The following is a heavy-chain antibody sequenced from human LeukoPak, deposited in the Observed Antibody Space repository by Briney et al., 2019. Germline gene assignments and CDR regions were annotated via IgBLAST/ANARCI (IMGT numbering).Heavy chain of an antibody. J-gene: IGHJ4*02. CDR2: IYWDDDK. D-gene: IGHD3-16*02. CDR1: GFSLSTSGVG. V-gene: IGHV2-5*02. CDR3: AHSSYDYVWGSYRLVDY. Sequence: SGPTLVKPTQTLTLTCTFSGFSLSTSGVGVGWIRQPPGKALEWLALIYWDDDKRYSPSLKSRLTITKDTSKNQVVLTMTNMDPVDTATYYCAHSSYDYVWGSYRLVDYWGQGTLVTVSS.